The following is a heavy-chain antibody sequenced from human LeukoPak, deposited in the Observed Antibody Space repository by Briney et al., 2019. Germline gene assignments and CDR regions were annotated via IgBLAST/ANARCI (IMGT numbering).Heavy chain of an antibody. D-gene: IGHD6-13*01. J-gene: IGHJ6*03. CDR3: ARGGIAAAGYGPGSPHSYYMDV. V-gene: IGHV4-34*01. CDR1: GGSISSYY. Sequence: KPSETLSLTCTVSGGSISSYYWSWIRQPPGKGLEWIGEINHSGSTNYNPSLKSRVTISVDTSKNQFSLKLSSVTAADTAVYYCARGGIAAAGYGPGSPHSYYMDVWGKGTTVTVSS. CDR2: INHSGST.